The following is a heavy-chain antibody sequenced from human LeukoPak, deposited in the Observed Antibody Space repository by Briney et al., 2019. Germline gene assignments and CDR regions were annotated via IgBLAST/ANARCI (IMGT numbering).Heavy chain of an antibody. CDR1: GYSFTSYW. CDR3: ARRLNYYDSSGSTDAFDI. J-gene: IGHJ3*02. Sequence: GESLKISCKGSGYSFTSYWIGWVRQMPGKGLEWMGIIYPGDSDTRYSPSFQGQVTISADKPISTAYLQWSSLKASDTAMYYCARRLNYYDSSGSTDAFDIWGQGTMVTVSS. V-gene: IGHV5-51*01. CDR2: IYPGDSDT. D-gene: IGHD3-22*01.